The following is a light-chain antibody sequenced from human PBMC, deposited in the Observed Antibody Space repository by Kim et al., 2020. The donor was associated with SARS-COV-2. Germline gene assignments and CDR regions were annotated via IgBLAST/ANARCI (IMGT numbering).Light chain of an antibody. Sequence: YVAIGNRITITVRAMKTITSDLNWYQHIPGEGLRLLIYDICSLQSGVPSRFIGSGSGTDFTLTISSLQPEDSATYYCQQSYRTPRTFGQGTKLEIK. CDR1: KTITSD. J-gene: IGKJ2*01. CDR3: QQSYRTPRT. V-gene: IGKV1-39*01. CDR2: DIC.